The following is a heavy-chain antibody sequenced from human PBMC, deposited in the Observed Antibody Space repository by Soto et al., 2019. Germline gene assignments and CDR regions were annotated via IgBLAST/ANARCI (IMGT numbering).Heavy chain of an antibody. CDR2: ISGSGGST. J-gene: IGHJ4*02. Sequence: GGSLRLSCAASGFTFSSYAMSWVRQAPGKGLEWVSAISGSGGSTYYADSVKGRFTISRDNSKNTLYLQMNSLRAEDTAVYYCAKDPRRYCSGGSCFPKYYFDYWGQGTLVTVSS. CDR1: GFTFSSYA. D-gene: IGHD2-15*01. CDR3: AKDPRRYCSGGSCFPKYYFDY. V-gene: IGHV3-23*01.